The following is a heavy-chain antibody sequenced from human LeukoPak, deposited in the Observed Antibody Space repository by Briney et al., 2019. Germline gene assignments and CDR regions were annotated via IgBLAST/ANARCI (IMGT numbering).Heavy chain of an antibody. J-gene: IGHJ3*02. CDR2: INSDGSST. V-gene: IGHV3-74*01. CDR1: GFTFSSYW. Sequence: PGGSLRLSCAASGFTFSSYWMHWVRQAPGKGLVWVSRINSDGSSTSYADSVKGRFTISRDNAKNTLYLQMNSLRAEDTAVYYCAKDLFYFRQTDAFDIWGQGTMVTVSS. CDR3: AKDLFYFRQTDAFDI. D-gene: IGHD2/OR15-2a*01.